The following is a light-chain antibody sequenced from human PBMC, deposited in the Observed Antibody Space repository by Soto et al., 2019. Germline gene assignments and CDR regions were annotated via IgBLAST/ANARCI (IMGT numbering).Light chain of an antibody. CDR2: KAS. CDR1: QSISTY. V-gene: IGKV1-5*03. J-gene: IGKJ1*01. Sequence: DIQMTQSPSTLSASVGDRVTITCRASQSISTYVAWYRHKPGEAPKLLIYKASTLERGVPSRFSGSGSGTDFTLTISSLQPDDFATYYCQPYNSDSRTFGQGTKVEAK. CDR3: QPYNSDSRT.